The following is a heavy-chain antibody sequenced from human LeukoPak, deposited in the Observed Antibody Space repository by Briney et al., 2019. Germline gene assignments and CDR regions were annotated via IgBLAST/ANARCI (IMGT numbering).Heavy chain of an antibody. J-gene: IGHJ4*02. D-gene: IGHD4-17*01. Sequence: SETLSPTCTVSGGSISTYYWSWIRQPPGKGLEWIGYIYYSGSTYHNPSLKSRVTISVDTSKNQFSLKLNSVTAADTAVYYCARGSMTTGGDYWGQGTLVTVSS. CDR3: ARGSMTTGGDY. V-gene: IGHV4-59*08. CDR1: GGSISTYY. CDR2: IYYSGST.